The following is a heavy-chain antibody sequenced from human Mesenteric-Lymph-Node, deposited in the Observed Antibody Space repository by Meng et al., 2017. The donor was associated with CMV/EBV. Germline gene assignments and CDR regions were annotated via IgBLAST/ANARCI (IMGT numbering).Heavy chain of an antibody. CDR3: ARESSWYPSYYFAMDV. CDR2: IYSGGST. V-gene: IGHV3-66*02. Sequence: GGSLRLSCAASGFTVSSNYMSWVRQAPGKGLEWVSVIYSGGSTYYADSVKGRFTISRDNSKNTLYLQMNSLRAEDTAVYYCARESSWYPSYYFAMDVWGQGTTVTVSS. D-gene: IGHD6-13*01. J-gene: IGHJ6*02. CDR1: GFTVSSNY.